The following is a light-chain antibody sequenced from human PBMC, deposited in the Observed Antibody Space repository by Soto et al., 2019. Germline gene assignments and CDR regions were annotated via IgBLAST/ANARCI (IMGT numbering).Light chain of an antibody. Sequence: EIVLTQSPATLSLSPGERATLSCRASQSISSYLAWYQQKPGQAPRLLIYDASNRATDIPARFSGSGAGTDFTLTISSIQPEDFAVYSCQQRSNWPPITFGQGTRREIK. CDR3: QQRSNWPPIT. CDR2: DAS. V-gene: IGKV3-11*01. J-gene: IGKJ5*01. CDR1: QSISSY.